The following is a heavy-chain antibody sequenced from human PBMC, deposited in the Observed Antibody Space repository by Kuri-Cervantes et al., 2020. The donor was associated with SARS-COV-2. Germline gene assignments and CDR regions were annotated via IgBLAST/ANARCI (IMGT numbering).Heavy chain of an antibody. CDR2: IYYSGST. D-gene: IGHD3-16*02. CDR1: GYSISSSYY. J-gene: IGHJ4*02. CDR3: AGGWVRAGDLIVDLDY. Sequence: GSLKISCTVSGYSISSSYYWSWIRQPPGRGLAWIGYIYYSGSTNYNPSLKSRVTISVDTSKNQFSLKLSSVTAADTAVYYCAGGWVRAGDLIVDLDYWGQGTLVTDSS. V-gene: IGHV4-61*01.